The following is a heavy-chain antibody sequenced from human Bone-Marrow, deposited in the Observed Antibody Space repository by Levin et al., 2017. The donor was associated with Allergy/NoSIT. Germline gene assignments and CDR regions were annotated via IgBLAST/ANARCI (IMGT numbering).Heavy chain of an antibody. D-gene: IGHD3-16*02. Sequence: GGSLRLSCAVSGFAVSSNYLNWVRQAPGKGLEWVASIHAGGNPFYADSVKGRFTISRDDSQNTLYLQMNSLRVEDTGVYFCAREDIRIPIYFIGSYPFDMWGQGTLVTVSS. J-gene: IGHJ3*02. CDR3: AREDIRIPIYFIGSYPFDM. CDR1: GFAVSSNY. CDR2: IHAGGNP. V-gene: IGHV3-53*01.